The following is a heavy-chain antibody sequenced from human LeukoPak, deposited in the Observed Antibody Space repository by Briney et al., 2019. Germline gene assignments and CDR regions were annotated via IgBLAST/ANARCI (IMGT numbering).Heavy chain of an antibody. D-gene: IGHD6-6*01. Sequence: GESLKISCKGSGYSFTSYWIGWVRQMPGKGLEWMGIIYPGDSDTRYSPSFQGQVTISADKSISTAYLQWSSLKASDTAMYYCARHRRDSSSSGPSYYYYYMDVWGKGTTVTVSS. J-gene: IGHJ6*03. CDR2: IYPGDSDT. CDR3: ARHRRDSSSSGPSYYYYYMDV. CDR1: GYSFTSYW. V-gene: IGHV5-51*01.